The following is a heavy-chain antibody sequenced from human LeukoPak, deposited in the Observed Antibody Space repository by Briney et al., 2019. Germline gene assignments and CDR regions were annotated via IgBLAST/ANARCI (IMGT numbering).Heavy chain of an antibody. CDR1: GGTFSSYA. J-gene: IGHJ1*01. CDR3: ARPLGYCSGGSCPFQH. V-gene: IGHV1-69*05. Sequence: VASVKVSCKASGGTFSSYAISWVRQAPGQGLEWMGGIIPIFGTANYAQKFQGRVTITTDESTSTAYMELSSLRSEDTAVYYCARPLGYCSGGSCPFQHWGQGTLVTVSS. CDR2: IIPIFGTA. D-gene: IGHD2-15*01.